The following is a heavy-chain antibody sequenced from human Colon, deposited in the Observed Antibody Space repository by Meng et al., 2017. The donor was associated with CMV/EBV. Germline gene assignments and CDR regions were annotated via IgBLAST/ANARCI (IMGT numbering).Heavy chain of an antibody. Sequence: GESLKISCAASGFIFSSYGMPWVRQAPGKGLGWVAVLWYDGSNKYYADSVKGRFTISRDNSKNTLYLQMNSLSAEATDVYYCAKDRGYCGSSRCYYYGMDVSGQGTPVTVSS. CDR3: AKDRGYCGSSRCYYYGMDV. D-gene: IGHD2-2*01. J-gene: IGHJ6*02. CDR1: GFIFSSYG. V-gene: IGHV3-33*06. CDR2: LWYDGSNK.